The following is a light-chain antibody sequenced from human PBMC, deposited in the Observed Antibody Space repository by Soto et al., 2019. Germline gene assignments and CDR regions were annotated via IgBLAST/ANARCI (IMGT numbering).Light chain of an antibody. CDR2: APS. J-gene: IGKJ1*01. CDR3: QQYITSPWT. V-gene: IGKV3-20*01. Sequence: EIGWTQSPGTLSLSPGERATLSCRAGQSVSSSYLAWNQQKPDQAPRRLIYAPSSRATGIPDRFSGSEPGTAFSLTISRLEPEDFAVYYWQQYITSPWTFGQGTKVEIK. CDR1: QSVSSSY.